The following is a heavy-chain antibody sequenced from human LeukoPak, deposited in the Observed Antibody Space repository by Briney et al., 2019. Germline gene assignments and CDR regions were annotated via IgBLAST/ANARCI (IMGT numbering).Heavy chain of an antibody. J-gene: IGHJ6*03. CDR3: ARALRSYGFSGYYYYYMDV. Sequence: GASVKVSCKASGYTFTSYGISWVRQAPGQGLEWMGWISAYNGNTNYAQKLQGRVTMTTDTSTSTAYMELRSLRSDDTAVYYCARALRSYGFSGYYYYYMDVWGKGTTVTVSS. CDR1: GYTFTSYG. CDR2: ISAYNGNT. D-gene: IGHD5-18*01. V-gene: IGHV1-18*01.